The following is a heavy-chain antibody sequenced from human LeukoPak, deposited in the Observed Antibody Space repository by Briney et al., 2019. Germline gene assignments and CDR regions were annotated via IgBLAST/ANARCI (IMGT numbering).Heavy chain of an antibody. J-gene: IGHJ4*02. D-gene: IGHD5-12*01. CDR1: GGTFSSYA. CDR3: ASGPLYGGYDD. CDR2: IIPIFGTA. Sequence: SVKVSCKASGGTFSSYAISWVRQAPGQGPEWMGRIIPIFGTANYAQKFQGRVTITTDESTSTAYMELSSLRSEDTAVYYCASGPLYGGYDDWGQGTLVTVSS. V-gene: IGHV1-69*05.